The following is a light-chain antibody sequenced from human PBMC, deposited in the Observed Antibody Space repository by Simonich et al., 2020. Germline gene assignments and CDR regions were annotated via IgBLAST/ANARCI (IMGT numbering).Light chain of an antibody. CDR3: QSYDSSNHWV. Sequence: NFMLTQPHSVSESPGKTVTISCTRSRGSIASNYVQGYQQRPGSAPPHVIYEDNQRPSGVPDRFSGSIDSSSNSASLTISGLKTEDEADYYCQSYDSSNHWVFGGGTKLTVL. V-gene: IGLV6-57*03. CDR1: RGSIASNY. J-gene: IGLJ3*02. CDR2: EDN.